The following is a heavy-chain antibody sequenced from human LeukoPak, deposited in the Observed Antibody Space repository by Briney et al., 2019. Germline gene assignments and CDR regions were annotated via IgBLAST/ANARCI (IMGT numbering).Heavy chain of an antibody. Sequence: GPSLKLSCTGSGYSFTTYWIGWVRPTPGKGLGWMGIIYPCDSDTRYRPSFQGQVTISADKSISTAYLQWSSLKASDTARYYCAREVDITMVRELNWFDPWGQGTLVTVSS. J-gene: IGHJ5*02. D-gene: IGHD3-10*01. CDR2: IYPCDSDT. V-gene: IGHV5-51*01. CDR1: GYSFTTYW. CDR3: AREVDITMVRELNWFDP.